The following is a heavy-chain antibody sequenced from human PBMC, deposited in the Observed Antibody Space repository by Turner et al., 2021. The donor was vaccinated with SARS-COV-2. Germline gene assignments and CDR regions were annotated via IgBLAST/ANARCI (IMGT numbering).Heavy chain of an antibody. CDR1: GFTVSSNY. V-gene: IGHV3-53*01. CDR3: ARDLGGLRFDY. Sequence: EVQLVESGGSLIQPGGSLRLSCAASGFTVSSNYMSWVRQAPGKGLEWVSVIYSGGSTCYADSLKGRFTMSRDNSKNTLYLQMNSLRAEDTAFYYCARDLGGLRFDYWGQGTMVTVSS. CDR2: IYSGGST. J-gene: IGHJ4*02. D-gene: IGHD2-15*01.